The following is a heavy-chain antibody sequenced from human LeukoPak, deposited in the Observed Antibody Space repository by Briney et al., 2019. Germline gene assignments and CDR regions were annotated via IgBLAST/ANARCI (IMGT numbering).Heavy chain of an antibody. Sequence: GGSLRLSRAASGFTFSSYGMHWVRQAPGKGLEWVAFIRYDGSNKYYADSVKGRFTISRDNSKNTLYLQMNSLRAEDTAVYYCAKDYYGSGSYTYYYGMDVWGQGTTVTVSS. CDR3: AKDYYGSGSYTYYYGMDV. V-gene: IGHV3-30*02. J-gene: IGHJ6*02. CDR1: GFTFSSYG. CDR2: IRYDGSNK. D-gene: IGHD3-10*01.